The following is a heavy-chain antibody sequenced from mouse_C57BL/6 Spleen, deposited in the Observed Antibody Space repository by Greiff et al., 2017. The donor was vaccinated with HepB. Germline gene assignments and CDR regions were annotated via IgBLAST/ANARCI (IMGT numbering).Heavy chain of an antibody. D-gene: IGHD1-1*01. V-gene: IGHV2-5*01. CDR1: GFSLTSYG. CDR2: IWRGGST. J-gene: IGHJ4*01. Sequence: QVQLKESGPGLVQPSQSLSITCTVSGFSLTSYGVHWVRQSPGKGLEWLGVIWRGGSTDYNAAFMSRLSITKDNSKSQVFFKMNSLQADDTAIYYCAKITTVVATGYYAMDYWGQGTSVTVSS. CDR3: AKITTVVATGYYAMDY.